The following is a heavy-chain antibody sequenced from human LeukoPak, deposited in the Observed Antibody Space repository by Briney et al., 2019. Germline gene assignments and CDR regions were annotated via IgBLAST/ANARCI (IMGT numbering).Heavy chain of an antibody. Sequence: GGSLRLSCAASGFTFSSYSMNWVRQAPGKGLEWVSYISSSSSTIYYADSVKGRFTISRDNAKNSLYLQMNSLRAEDTAVYYCARDYYDSSGTITTSYAFDIWGQGTMVTVSS. CDR1: GFTFSSYS. CDR3: ARDYYDSSGTITTSYAFDI. V-gene: IGHV3-48*01. J-gene: IGHJ3*02. D-gene: IGHD3-22*01. CDR2: ISSSSSTI.